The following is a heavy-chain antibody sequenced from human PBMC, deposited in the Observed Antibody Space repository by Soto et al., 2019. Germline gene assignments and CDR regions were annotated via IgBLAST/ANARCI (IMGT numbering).Heavy chain of an antibody. CDR3: ARDLGGGTHFDY. V-gene: IGHV3-21*01. CDR2: ISSSSSYI. D-gene: IGHD2-15*01. CDR1: GFTFSSYS. Sequence: EVQLVESGGGLVKPGGSLRLSCAASGFTFSSYSMNWVRQAPGKGLEWVSSISSSSSYIYYADSVKGRFTISRDNAKNSLYLQMNSLRAEDTAVYYCARDLGGGTHFDYWGQGTLVTVSS. J-gene: IGHJ4*02.